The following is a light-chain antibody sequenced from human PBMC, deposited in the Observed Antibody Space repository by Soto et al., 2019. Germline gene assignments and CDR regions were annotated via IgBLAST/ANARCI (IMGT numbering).Light chain of an antibody. V-gene: IGKV3-20*01. CDR3: QQYGSSLTWT. Sequence: EIVLTQSTGILSLSPGERATLSYRASQSVSSSYLAWYQQKPGQAPRLLIYGASSRATGIPDRFSGSGSGTDFTLTISRLEPEDFAVYYCQQYGSSLTWTFGQGTKVEIK. J-gene: IGKJ1*01. CDR2: GAS. CDR1: QSVSSSY.